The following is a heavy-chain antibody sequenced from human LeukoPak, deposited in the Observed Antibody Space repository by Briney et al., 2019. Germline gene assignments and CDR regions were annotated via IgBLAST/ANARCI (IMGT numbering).Heavy chain of an antibody. Sequence: GGSLRLSCAASGFTFSSYAMSWVRQAPGKGLEWVSAISGSGGSTYYADSVRGRFTISRDNSKNSLYLQMNSLRAEDTAVYYCAKLWVMITFGGVIDIEAPGSSGDYWGQGTLVTVSS. CDR1: GFTFSSYA. J-gene: IGHJ4*02. D-gene: IGHD3-16*02. CDR3: AKLWVMITFGGVIDIEAPGSSGDY. V-gene: IGHV3-23*01. CDR2: ISGSGGST.